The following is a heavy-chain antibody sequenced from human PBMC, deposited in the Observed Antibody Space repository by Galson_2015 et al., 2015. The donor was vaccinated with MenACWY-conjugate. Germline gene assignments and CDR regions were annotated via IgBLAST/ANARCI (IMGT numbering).Heavy chain of an antibody. CDR1: GLTFSNVW. Sequence: SLRLSCAPSGLTFSNVWMSWVRQAPGKGLEWVASIKCRTDGGTTDYATPVKGRFTILRDDSTNTLYLQMNSLKIEDTAMYFCTRDRDVGGSRWWFDPWGQGTLVTVSS. V-gene: IGHV3-15*01. CDR2: IKCRTDGGTT. CDR3: TRDRDVGGSRWWFDP. J-gene: IGHJ5*02. D-gene: IGHD2-15*01.